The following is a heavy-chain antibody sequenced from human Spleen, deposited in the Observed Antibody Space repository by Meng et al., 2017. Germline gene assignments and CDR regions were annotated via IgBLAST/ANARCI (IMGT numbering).Heavy chain of an antibody. Sequence: QVQPVQSGPEVKKPAASVKVSCKASDYTFTGYGVSWVRQAPGQGLEWMAWPGAHDGDTSHAPKFQGRVTVSADRPTATAYMELRSLRSDDTAVYYCARGTPGRSYSDYWGQGTLVTVSS. V-gene: IGHV1-18*01. CDR3: ARGTPGRSYSDY. D-gene: IGHD3-10*01. J-gene: IGHJ4*02. CDR2: PGAHDGDT. CDR1: DYTFTGYG.